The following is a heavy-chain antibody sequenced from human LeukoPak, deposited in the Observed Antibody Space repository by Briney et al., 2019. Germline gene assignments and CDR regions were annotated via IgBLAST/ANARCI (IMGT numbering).Heavy chain of an antibody. V-gene: IGHV4-34*01. Sequence: SETLSLTCAVYGGSFSGYYWGWIRQPPGKGLEWIGEINHSGSTNYNPSLKSRVTISVDTSKNQFSLKLSSVTAADTAVYYCARGGESSNFDYWGQGTLVTVSS. CDR2: INHSGST. D-gene: IGHD3-16*01. CDR1: GGSFSGYY. J-gene: IGHJ4*02. CDR3: ARGGESSNFDY.